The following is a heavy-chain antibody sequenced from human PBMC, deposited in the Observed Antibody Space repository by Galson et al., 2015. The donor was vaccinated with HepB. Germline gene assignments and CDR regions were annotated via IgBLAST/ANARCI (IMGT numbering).Heavy chain of an antibody. D-gene: IGHD6-13*01. J-gene: IGHJ6*02. CDR2: IWYDGSNK. CDR3: ARDLRGYSSSWETYYYYYGMDV. CDR1: GFTFSSYG. V-gene: IGHV3-33*01. Sequence: SLRLSCAASGFTFSSYGMHWVRQAPGKGLEWVAVIWYDGSNKYYADSVKGRFTISRDNSKNTLYLQMNSLRAEDTAVYYCARDLRGYSSSWETYYYYYGMDVWGQGTTVTVSS.